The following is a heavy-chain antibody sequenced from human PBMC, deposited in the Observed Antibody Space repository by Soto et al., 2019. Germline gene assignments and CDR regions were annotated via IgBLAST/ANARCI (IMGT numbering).Heavy chain of an antibody. V-gene: IGHV3-74*01. CDR2: IDSDGSST. CDR1: GFTFRDYW. CDR3: AKSNWFDP. J-gene: IGHJ5*02. Sequence: EVQLVESGGGLVQPGGSLRLSCEASGFTFRDYWMNWVRQAPGKGLVWVSRIDSDGSSTSYADSVKGRFTISRDNAKNTLYLQMNSLRAEDTAVYYCAKSNWFDPWGQGTLVTVSS.